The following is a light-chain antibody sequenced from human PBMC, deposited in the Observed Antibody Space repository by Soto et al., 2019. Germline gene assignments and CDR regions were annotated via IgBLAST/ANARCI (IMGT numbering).Light chain of an antibody. CDR2: GAS. J-gene: IGKJ1*01. CDR1: QSISIN. V-gene: IGKV3D-15*01. CDR3: QHYNSWPRTWT. Sequence: EIVLTQSPGTLSVSPGDRVTLSCRASQSISINLAWYQHKPGQAPRLLIHGASTRATGVPARISGSGSGTEFTLTISSLQSEDFAVYHCQHYNSWPRTWTFGQGTKVDIK.